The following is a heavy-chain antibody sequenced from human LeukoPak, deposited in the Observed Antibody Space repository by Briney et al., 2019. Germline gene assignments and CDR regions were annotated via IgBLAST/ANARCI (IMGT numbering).Heavy chain of an antibody. V-gene: IGHV1-8*01. J-gene: IGHJ5*02. D-gene: IGHD4-17*01. CDR1: GYTFTNYD. CDR3: ARSRYGDYSP. CDR2: MNPNTGNT. Sequence: ASVKVSCKASGYTFTNYDINWVRQASGQGLEWMGWMNPNTGNTSYAQKFQGRVTMTRDTSTNTAYMELRSLRSEGTAVYFCARSRYGDYSPWGQGTLVIVSS.